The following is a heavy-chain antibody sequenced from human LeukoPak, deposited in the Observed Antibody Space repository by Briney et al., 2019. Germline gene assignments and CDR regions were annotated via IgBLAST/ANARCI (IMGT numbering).Heavy chain of an antibody. D-gene: IGHD3-10*01. Sequence: PSETLSLTCAVYGGPFGVYYWSWVRQPPGKGLEWIGEINHSGSTNYSPSLKSRVAISVDTSKNHFSLKLSSVTAADTAVYYCAGPGAGDLDYWGQGTLVTVSS. CDR2: INHSGST. CDR1: GGPFGVYY. CDR3: AGPGAGDLDY. J-gene: IGHJ4*02. V-gene: IGHV4-34*01.